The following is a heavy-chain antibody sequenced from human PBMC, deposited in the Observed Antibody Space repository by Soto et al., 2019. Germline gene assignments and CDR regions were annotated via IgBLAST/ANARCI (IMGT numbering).Heavy chain of an antibody. CDR1: VFIFRSYA. D-gene: IGHD1-26*01. Sequence: GGSLGLSCLASVFIFRSYAMHWVRQAPGKGLEWVAVITYDGANGYYADSVRGRFAISRDNSKSTLFLQMNSLRPEDTAVYYCARAFSGSYPNFDYWGQGTMVTVSS. J-gene: IGHJ4*02. V-gene: IGHV3-30*09. CDR2: ITYDGANG. CDR3: ARAFSGSYPNFDY.